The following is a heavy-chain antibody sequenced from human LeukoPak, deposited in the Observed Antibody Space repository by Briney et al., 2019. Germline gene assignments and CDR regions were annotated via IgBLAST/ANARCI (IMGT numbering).Heavy chain of an antibody. Sequence: GGSLRLSCAASGFNFDNYAIHWVRQAPGKGLEWVAVISYDGSNNYYADSVKGRFTISRDNSKSTLYLHMNSLRAEDTAVYYCARDMYTVDWSGLTGYLDYWGQGVLVTVTS. D-gene: IGHD3-3*01. J-gene: IGHJ4*02. V-gene: IGHV3-30-3*01. CDR2: ISYDGSNN. CDR1: GFNFDNYA. CDR3: ARDMYTVDWSGLTGYLDY.